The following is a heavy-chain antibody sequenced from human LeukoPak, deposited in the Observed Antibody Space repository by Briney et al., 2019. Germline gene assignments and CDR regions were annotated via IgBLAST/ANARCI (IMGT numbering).Heavy chain of an antibody. D-gene: IGHD3-10*01. CDR2: IYDSEST. Sequence: PLETLSLTCTVSGGSISSQYWSWVRQAPGKGLEWVGYIYDSESTNYNRSLKSRVTISVDTSKNQFSLKVSSVTAEDTAAYYCARGRFIMVRGVIIRFSFDFWGQGTLVTVSS. CDR1: GGSISSQY. J-gene: IGHJ5*01. CDR3: ARGRFIMVRGVIIRFSFDF. V-gene: IGHV4-59*11.